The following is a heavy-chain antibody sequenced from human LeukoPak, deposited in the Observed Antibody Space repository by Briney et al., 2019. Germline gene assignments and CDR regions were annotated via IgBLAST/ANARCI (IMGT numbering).Heavy chain of an antibody. J-gene: IGHJ6*03. CDR1: GGSFSGYY. V-gene: IGHV4-34*01. Sequence: PSETLSLTCAVYGGSFSGYYWSWIRQPPGKGLEWIGEINHSGSTNYNPSLKSRVTISVDTSKNQFSLNLSSVTAADTAVYYCARVLEYSSSFYYYYYYMDVWGKGTTVTVSS. CDR2: INHSGST. CDR3: ARVLEYSSSFYYYYYYMDV. D-gene: IGHD6-6*01.